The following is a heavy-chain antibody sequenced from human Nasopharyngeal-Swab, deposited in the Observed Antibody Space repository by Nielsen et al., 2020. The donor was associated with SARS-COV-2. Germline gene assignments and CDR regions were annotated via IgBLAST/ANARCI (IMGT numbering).Heavy chain of an antibody. V-gene: IGHV3-73*01. CDR1: GFILSASA. Sequence: GESLKIPCAASGFILSASAIHWVRPASGKGLEWVGRNGDKDHNYPTTYGPSVQGRFTIARDDSKNTAFLQMDSLKTEDTALYYCTTDFYFDYWGQGTLVTVSS. J-gene: IGHJ4*02. CDR3: TTDFYFDY. CDR2: NGDKDHNYPT.